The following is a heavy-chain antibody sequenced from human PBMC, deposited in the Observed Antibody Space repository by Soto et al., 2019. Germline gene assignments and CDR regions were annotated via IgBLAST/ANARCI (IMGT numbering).Heavy chain of an antibody. J-gene: IGHJ5*02. CDR1: GGSVSSYY. CDR2: FYTSGNT. Sequence: SETLSLTCTVSGGSVSSYYWSWIRQPAGKGLEWIGRFYTSGNTNYNPSLKSRVTMSLGTSKNQFSLKLSSVTAADTAVYLCASDSTGWFDPWGQGTLVTVSS. V-gene: IGHV4-4*07. CDR3: ASDSTGWFDP. D-gene: IGHD7-27*01.